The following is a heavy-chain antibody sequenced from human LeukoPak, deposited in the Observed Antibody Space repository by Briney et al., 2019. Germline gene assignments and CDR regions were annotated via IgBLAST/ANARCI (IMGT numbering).Heavy chain of an antibody. Sequence: GGSLRLSCAASGFTFSSYEMNWVRQAPGKGLEWVSYISSSGSTIYYADSVKGRFTISRDNAKNSLYLQMNSLRAEDTALYYCAKGRFAGYYYDSSGYYFRFDAFDIWGQGTMVTVSS. D-gene: IGHD3-22*01. J-gene: IGHJ3*02. CDR1: GFTFSSYE. CDR3: AKGRFAGYYYDSSGYYFRFDAFDI. CDR2: ISSSGSTI. V-gene: IGHV3-48*03.